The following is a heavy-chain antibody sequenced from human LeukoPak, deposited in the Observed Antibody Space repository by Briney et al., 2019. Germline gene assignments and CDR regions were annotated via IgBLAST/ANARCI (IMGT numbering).Heavy chain of an antibody. CDR3: TTYRFPPRATTLDY. J-gene: IGHJ4*02. V-gene: IGHV3-23*01. CDR1: GFTFSSYA. Sequence: GGSLRLSCAASGFTFSSYAMSWVRQAPGKGLEWVSAIGGSGGSTYYADSVKGRFTISRDNSQNTLYLQMDSLRAEDTAVYYCTTYRFPPRATTLDYWGQGTLVTVSS. CDR2: IGGSGGST. D-gene: IGHD1-26*01.